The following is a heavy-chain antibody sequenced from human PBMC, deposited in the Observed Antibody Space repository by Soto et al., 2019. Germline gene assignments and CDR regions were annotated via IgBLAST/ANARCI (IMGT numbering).Heavy chain of an antibody. V-gene: IGHV3-7*01. CDR2: IKGDGSAK. CDR3: ARDVSPGISGYSLDAFDI. Sequence: EVQLVESGGGLVQPGGSLRLSCAAAGFTFGNYWMTWVRQAPGKGLEWVANIKGDGSAKSYLDSVRGRFTVSRDNVENSLFVQMNILRAEDTALYYCARDVSPGISGYSLDAFDIWGEGTMVTVS. J-gene: IGHJ3*02. CDR1: GFTFGNYW. D-gene: IGHD6-25*01.